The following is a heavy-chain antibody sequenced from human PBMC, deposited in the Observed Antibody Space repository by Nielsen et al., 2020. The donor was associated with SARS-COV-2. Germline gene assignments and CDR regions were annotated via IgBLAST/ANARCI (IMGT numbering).Heavy chain of an antibody. Sequence: SETLSLTCTVSGGSISSGGYYWSWIRQHPGKGLEWIGYIYYSGSTYYNPSLKSRVTISVDTSKNQFSLKLSSVTAADTAVYYCARDSGGFGELLGYWGQGTLVTVSS. CDR3: ARDSGGFGELLGY. J-gene: IGHJ4*02. V-gene: IGHV4-31*03. CDR1: GGSISSGGYY. D-gene: IGHD3-10*01. CDR2: IYYSGST.